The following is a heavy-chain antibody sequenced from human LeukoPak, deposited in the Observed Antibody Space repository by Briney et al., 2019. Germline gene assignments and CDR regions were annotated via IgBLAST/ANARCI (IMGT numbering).Heavy chain of an antibody. Sequence: SETLSLTCTVSGGSISSYYWSWIRQPPGKGLEWIGYIYYSGSTNYNPSLKSRVTISVDTSKNQFSLKLSSVTAADTAVYYCARDSRGYSYGTFDYWGQGTLVTVSS. CDR3: ARDSRGYSYGTFDY. CDR1: GGSISSYY. V-gene: IGHV4-59*12. D-gene: IGHD5-18*01. CDR2: IYYSGST. J-gene: IGHJ4*02.